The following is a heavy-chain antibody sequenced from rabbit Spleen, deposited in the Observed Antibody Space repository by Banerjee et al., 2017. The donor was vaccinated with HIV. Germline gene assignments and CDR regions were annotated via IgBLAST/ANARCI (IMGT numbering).Heavy chain of an antibody. V-gene: IGHV1S40*01. CDR2: IGAGSGAT. Sequence: QSLEESGGDLVKPGASLTLTCTASGFSFSSGYYMSWVRQAPGKGLEWIGCIGAGSGATFYASWAKGRFTISKTSSTTVTLQMTSLTAADTATYFCASAYSDIYFDFWGPGTLVTVS. D-gene: IGHD6-1*01. J-gene: IGHJ4*01. CDR3: ASAYSDIYFDF. CDR1: GFSFSSGYY.